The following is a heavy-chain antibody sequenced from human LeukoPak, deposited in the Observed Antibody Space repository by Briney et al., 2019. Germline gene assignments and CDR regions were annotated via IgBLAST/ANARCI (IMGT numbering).Heavy chain of an antibody. Sequence: GGSLRLSCAASGFTFSSYGMHWVRQAPGKGLEWVAFIRYDGSNKYYADSVKGRFTISRDNAKKSLYLQMNRLRVEDTAFYYCATVQFLEWLPDWGQGTLVTVSP. D-gene: IGHD3-3*01. CDR3: ATVQFLEWLPD. J-gene: IGHJ4*02. V-gene: IGHV3-30*02. CDR2: IRYDGSNK. CDR1: GFTFSSYG.